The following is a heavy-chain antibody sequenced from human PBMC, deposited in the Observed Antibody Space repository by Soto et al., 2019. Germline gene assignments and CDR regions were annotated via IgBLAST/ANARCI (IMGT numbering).Heavy chain of an antibody. CDR1: GGSISSSRYY. J-gene: IGHJ6*02. D-gene: IGHD6-13*01. V-gene: IGHV4-39*01. CDR3: ASGPWSSSWHDHYYGMDV. CDR2: IYYSGRT. Sequence: QLQLQESGPGLVKSSETLSLTCTVSGGSISSSRYYWGWIRQPPGKGLEWIGSIYYSGRTYYNPSLKSRVTISVDTSKNQFSLKLSSVTAPDTAVYYCASGPWSSSWHDHYYGMDVWGQGTTVTVSS.